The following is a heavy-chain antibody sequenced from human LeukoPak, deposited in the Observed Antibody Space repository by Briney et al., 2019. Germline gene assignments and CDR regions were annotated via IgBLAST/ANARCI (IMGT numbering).Heavy chain of an antibody. CDR3: ATADVDTAMVLDY. J-gene: IGHJ4*02. CDR1: GYTLTELS. CDR2: FDPEDDET. V-gene: IGHV1-24*01. D-gene: IGHD5-18*01. Sequence: ASVKVSCKVSGYTLTELSMHWVRQAPGKGLEWLGGFDPEDDETIYAQKFQGRVTMTEDTSTDTAYMELSSLRSEDTAVYYCATADVDTAMVLDYWGQGTLVTVSS.